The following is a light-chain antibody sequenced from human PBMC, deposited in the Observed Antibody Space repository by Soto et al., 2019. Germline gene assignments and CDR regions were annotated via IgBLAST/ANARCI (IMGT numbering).Light chain of an antibody. Sequence: EIVLTQSPGTLSLSPGERATLSCMASQSVSGNYLAWYQQKPGQAPRLLIYGASSRASGIPDRFSGSGSGTDFTLTISRLEPEDFAVYYCQQYDFSLRTFGQGSKVEI. J-gene: IGKJ1*01. CDR3: QQYDFSLRT. CDR1: QSVSGNY. V-gene: IGKV3-20*01. CDR2: GAS.